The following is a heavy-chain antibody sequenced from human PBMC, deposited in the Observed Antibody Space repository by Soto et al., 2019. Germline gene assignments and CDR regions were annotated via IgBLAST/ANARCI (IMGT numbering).Heavy chain of an antibody. V-gene: IGHV3-11*05. Sequence: QVQLVESGGGLVKPGGSLRLSCAASGFTFSDYYMSWIRQAPGKGLEWVSYISSRSSYTNYADSVKGRFTIYRDKAKNSLYLQLNSLRAEDPAVYYGARDQTYVDTAMVTFGMDVWGQGTTVTVSS. CDR1: GFTFSDYY. J-gene: IGHJ6*02. CDR2: ISSRSSYT. D-gene: IGHD5-18*01. CDR3: ARDQTYVDTAMVTFGMDV.